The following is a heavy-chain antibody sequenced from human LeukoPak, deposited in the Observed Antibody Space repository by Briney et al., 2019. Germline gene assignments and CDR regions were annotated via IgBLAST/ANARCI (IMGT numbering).Heavy chain of an antibody. CDR1: GGTFSSYA. V-gene: IGHV1-3*01. Sequence: GASVKVSCKASGGTFSSYAVSWVRQAPGQRLEWMGWINPSNDDTKYSQKFQGRVTITRDTSASTAYVELSSLRSEDTALYYCARDQIGVAAAAYWGQGTLVTVSS. CDR3: ARDQIGVAAAAY. CDR2: INPSNDDT. J-gene: IGHJ4*02. D-gene: IGHD6-13*01.